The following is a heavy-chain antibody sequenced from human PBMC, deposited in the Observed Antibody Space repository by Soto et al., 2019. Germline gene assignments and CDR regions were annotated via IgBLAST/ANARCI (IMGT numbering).Heavy chain of an antibody. CDR1: GGSISSSSYY. V-gene: IGHV4-39*02. Sequence: QLLESGPGLVKPSETLSLTCTVSGGSISSSSYYWGWIRQPPGKGLEWIGSIYYSGSTYYNPSLKSRVTISVDTSKNQFSLKLSSVTAADTAVYYCAREGRYCTNGVCSPNYYFDYWGQGTLVTVSS. J-gene: IGHJ4*02. CDR3: AREGRYCTNGVCSPNYYFDY. CDR2: IYYSGST. D-gene: IGHD2-8*01.